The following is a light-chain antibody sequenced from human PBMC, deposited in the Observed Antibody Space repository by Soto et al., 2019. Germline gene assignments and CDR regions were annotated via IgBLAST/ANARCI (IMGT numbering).Light chain of an antibody. CDR1: QSISSIY. CDR3: QQYGDGNSPRYS. V-gene: IGKV3-20*01. J-gene: IGKJ2*03. Sequence: EVVLTQSPGTLSLSPGERVTLSCRASQSISSIYLAWYQQKPGQAPRLLIYATSSRATGIPDRFSGSGSGTDFTLTISRLEPEDFAVYYCQQYGDGNSPRYSFVQGTRLDIK. CDR2: ATS.